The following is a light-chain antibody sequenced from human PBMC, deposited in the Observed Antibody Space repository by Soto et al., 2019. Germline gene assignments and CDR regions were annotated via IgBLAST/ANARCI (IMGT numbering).Light chain of an antibody. V-gene: IGKV3-15*01. Sequence: RVTTQSPATLSVSPGERATLSCRASQNDAGDLAWYQQKPGQAPRLLIYRTSTRATGIPARFSGSGSGTEFTLTISSLQSEDFAVYYCQEYNGRSSFGQGTKVEIK. CDR2: RTS. CDR1: QNDAGD. J-gene: IGKJ1*01. CDR3: QEYNGRSS.